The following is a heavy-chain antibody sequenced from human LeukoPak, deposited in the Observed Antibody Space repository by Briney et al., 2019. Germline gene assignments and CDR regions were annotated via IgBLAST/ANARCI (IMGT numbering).Heavy chain of an antibody. CDR1: GFTFSSYG. Sequence: GRSLRLSCAASGFTFSSYGMHWVRQAPGKGLEWVAVIWYDGSNKYYADSVKGRFTLSRDNSKNTLYLQMNSLRAEDTAVYYCARDLPFGSGWYYFDYWGQGTLVTVSS. V-gene: IGHV3-33*01. D-gene: IGHD6-19*01. CDR3: ARDLPFGSGWYYFDY. J-gene: IGHJ4*02. CDR2: IWYDGSNK.